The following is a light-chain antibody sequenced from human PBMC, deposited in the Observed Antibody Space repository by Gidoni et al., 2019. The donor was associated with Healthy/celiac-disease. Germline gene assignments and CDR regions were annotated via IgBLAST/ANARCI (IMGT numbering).Light chain of an antibody. CDR2: DFS. J-gene: IGLJ2*01. Sequence: QSALTQPRSVSGSPGQSVTISCTGTSSDVGGYNYFSCYQQHPSKAPKLIIYDFSKPPAVVPDRFSGSKSGNTASLTISGLQAEDEADYYCCSYAGSFVVFGGGTKLTVL. CDR1: SSDVGGYNY. CDR3: CSYAGSFVV. V-gene: IGLV2-11*01.